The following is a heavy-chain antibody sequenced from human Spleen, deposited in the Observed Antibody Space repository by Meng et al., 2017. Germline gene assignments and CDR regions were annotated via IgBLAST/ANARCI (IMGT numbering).Heavy chain of an antibody. CDR2: IYHSGST. Sequence: QGHMQESGPGLVKPSGTLSPPCAVSGDSISSNYWWSWVRQPPGKGLEWIGEIYHSGSTNYNPSLKSRVTISVDTSKNQFSLKVTSVTAADTAVYYCARHAGSPDYWGQGTLVTVSS. D-gene: IGHD2-15*01. J-gene: IGHJ4*02. CDR1: GDSISSNYW. V-gene: IGHV4-4*02. CDR3: ARHAGSPDY.